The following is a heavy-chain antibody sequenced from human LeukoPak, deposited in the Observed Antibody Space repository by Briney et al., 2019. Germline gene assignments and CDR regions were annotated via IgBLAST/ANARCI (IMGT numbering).Heavy chain of an antibody. Sequence: GGSLRLSCAASGFTFSSYSMNWVRQAPGKGLEWVSYISSSGSTIYYADSVKGRFTISRDNAKNSLYLRMNSLRAEDTAVYYCAREGRDYYYYGMDVWGQGTTVTVSS. CDR1: GFTFSSYS. CDR2: ISSSGSTI. V-gene: IGHV3-48*04. J-gene: IGHJ6*02. CDR3: AREGRDYYYYGMDV.